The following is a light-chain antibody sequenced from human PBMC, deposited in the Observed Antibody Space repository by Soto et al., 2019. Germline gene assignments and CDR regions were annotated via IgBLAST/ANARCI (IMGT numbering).Light chain of an antibody. J-gene: IGKJ3*01. CDR2: DAS. Sequence: ETVLTQSPRTLSLSPGDRATLSCTASQSVTGSSLAWFQQKPGQAPRLLISDASTRASGIPDRFSGSGSGTDFTLTISSLQPEDFATYYCQQSYSTPHTFAPGTKVDIK. CDR3: QQSYSTPHT. V-gene: IGKV3D-20*02. CDR1: QSVTGSS.